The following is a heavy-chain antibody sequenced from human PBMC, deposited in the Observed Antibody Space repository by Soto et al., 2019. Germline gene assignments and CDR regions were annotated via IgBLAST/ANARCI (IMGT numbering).Heavy chain of an antibody. Sequence: ASVKVSCKASGYTFTGYYMHWVRQAPGQGLVWMGWINPNSGGTNYAQKFQGRVAMTRDTSISTAYMELSRLRSDDTAVYYCARDKGYCTNGVCYTLDYWGQGTLVTVSS. J-gene: IGHJ4*02. CDR1: GYTFTGYY. V-gene: IGHV1-2*02. CDR2: INPNSGGT. CDR3: ARDKGYCTNGVCYTLDY. D-gene: IGHD2-8*01.